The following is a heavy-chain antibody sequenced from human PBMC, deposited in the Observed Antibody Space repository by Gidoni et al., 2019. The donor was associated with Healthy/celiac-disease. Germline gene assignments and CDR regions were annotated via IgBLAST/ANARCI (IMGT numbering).Heavy chain of an antibody. V-gene: IGHV4-39*01. J-gene: IGHJ4*02. Sequence: QLQLQESGPGLVKPSGTLSLTCTVSGGSISSRRYYWGGISQPPGKGLEWIGSIYYSGSTYYNPSLKSRVTISVDTSKNQFSLKLSSVTAADTAVYYCASLGSGWYDNEPYTFDYWGQGTLVTVSS. CDR2: IYYSGST. CDR3: ASLGSGWYDNEPYTFDY. CDR1: GGSISSRRYY. D-gene: IGHD6-19*01.